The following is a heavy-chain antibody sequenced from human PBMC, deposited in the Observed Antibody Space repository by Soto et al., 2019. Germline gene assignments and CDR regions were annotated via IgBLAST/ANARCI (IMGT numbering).Heavy chain of an antibody. Sequence: SVKVSCKASGGTFSSYAISWVRQAPGQGLEWMGGIIPIFGTANYAQKFQGRVTITADESTSTAYMELSSLRPEDTAVYYCARDSSGYYPDAFDIWGQGTMVTVSS. CDR1: GGTFSSYA. CDR3: ARDSSGYYPDAFDI. D-gene: IGHD3-22*01. J-gene: IGHJ3*02. V-gene: IGHV1-69*13. CDR2: IIPIFGTA.